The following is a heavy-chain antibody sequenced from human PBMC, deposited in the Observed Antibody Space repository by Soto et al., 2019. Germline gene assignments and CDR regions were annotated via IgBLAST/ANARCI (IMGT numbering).Heavy chain of an antibody. D-gene: IGHD6-13*01. CDR3: ARDPMYSSSWYGYYYYGMDV. J-gene: IGHJ6*02. V-gene: IGHV3-48*01. Sequence: GGSLRLSCAASGFTFSSYSMNWVRQAPGKGLEWVSYISSSSTIYYAGSVKGRFTISRDNAKNSLYLQMNSLRAEDTAVYYCARDPMYSSSWYGYYYYGMDVWGQGTTVTVSS. CDR2: ISSSSTI. CDR1: GFTFSSYS.